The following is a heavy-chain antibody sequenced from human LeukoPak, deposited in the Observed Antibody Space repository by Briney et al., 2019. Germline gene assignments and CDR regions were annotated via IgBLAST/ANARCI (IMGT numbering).Heavy chain of an antibody. CDR2: INPNTGAT. Sequence: ASVKVSCKASGYTLSDYYVHWVRQAPGQGLEWMGMINPNTGATKTAQKFQGRVTMTGDTSINAASMELTSLTSGDAAVYYCARVPIEWSNLYFDYWGQGTHVTVSS. CDR1: GYTLSDYY. D-gene: IGHD2-8*01. CDR3: ARVPIEWSNLYFDY. V-gene: IGHV1-2*02. J-gene: IGHJ4*02.